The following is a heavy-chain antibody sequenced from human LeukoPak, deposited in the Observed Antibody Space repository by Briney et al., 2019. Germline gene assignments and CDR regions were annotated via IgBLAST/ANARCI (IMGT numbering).Heavy chain of an antibody. CDR3: ARDWGMTVADPNFDY. CDR1: GFTFSNYG. J-gene: IGHJ4*02. CDR2: ISEDGINK. Sequence: PGGSLRLSCATSGFTFSNYGMHCVRQAPGKGLEWVAGISEDGINKYYADSVKGRFTISRDNDKNSLYLQVNSLRAEDTAVYYCARDWGMTVADPNFDYWGQGTLVTVSA. V-gene: IGHV3-30*03. D-gene: IGHD6-19*01.